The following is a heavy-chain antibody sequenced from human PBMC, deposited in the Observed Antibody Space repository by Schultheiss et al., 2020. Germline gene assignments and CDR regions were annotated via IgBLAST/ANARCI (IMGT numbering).Heavy chain of an antibody. CDR2: TRNKANSYTT. J-gene: IGHJ6*02. CDR1: GFIFRNYA. V-gene: IGHV3-72*01. CDR3: ARDEAATAGRGYGMDV. D-gene: IGHD2-15*01. Sequence: GGSLRLSCAASGFIFRNYAMSWVRQAPGKGLEWVGRTRNKANSYTTEYAASVKGRFTISRDDSKNSLYLQMNSLRAEDTAVYYCARDEAATAGRGYGMDVWGQGTTVTVSS.